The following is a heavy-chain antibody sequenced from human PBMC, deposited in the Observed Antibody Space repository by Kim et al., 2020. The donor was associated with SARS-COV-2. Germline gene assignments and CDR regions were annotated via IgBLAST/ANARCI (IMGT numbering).Heavy chain of an antibody. D-gene: IGHD4-17*01. J-gene: IGHJ3*02. CDR2: ISDSGVST. CDR1: GFTFNVYA. V-gene: IGHV3-23*01. Sequence: GGSLRLSCAASGFTFNVYAMSWVRQAPGKGLEWVSGISDSGVSTHYADSVKGRLTISRDNSKNTLYLQMNSLRAEDTAVYYCARGGDYVDAFDIWGQGTMVTVSS. CDR3: ARGGDYVDAFDI.